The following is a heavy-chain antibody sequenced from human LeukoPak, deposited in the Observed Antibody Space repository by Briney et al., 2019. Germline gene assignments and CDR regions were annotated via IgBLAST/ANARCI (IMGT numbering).Heavy chain of an antibody. CDR3: ATVDSSGYYYFDY. CDR2: IIPIFGTA. CDR1: GGTLSSYA. D-gene: IGHD3-22*01. Sequence: SVKVSCKASGGTLSSYAISWVRQAPGQGLEWMGGIIPIFGTANYAQKFQGRVTITADESTSTAYMELSSLRSEDTAVYYCATVDSSGYYYFDYWGQGTLVTVSS. J-gene: IGHJ4*02. V-gene: IGHV1-69*13.